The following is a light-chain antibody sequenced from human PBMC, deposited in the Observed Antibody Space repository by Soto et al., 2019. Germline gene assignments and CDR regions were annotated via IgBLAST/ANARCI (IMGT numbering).Light chain of an antibody. V-gene: IGKV3-11*01. CDR3: QQRSTWPLT. J-gene: IGKJ4*01. Sequence: EIVLTQSPAILSLSPGERATLSCRASQSVSPYLAWYQQKPGQAPRLLIYDASKRPTGIPGRFSGSGSGTDFTLTIGSLEPEDFAVYYCQQRSTWPLTFGGGTKLEIK. CDR1: QSVSPY. CDR2: DAS.